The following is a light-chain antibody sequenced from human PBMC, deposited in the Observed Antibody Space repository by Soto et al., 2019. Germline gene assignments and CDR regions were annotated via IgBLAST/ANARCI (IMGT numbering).Light chain of an antibody. CDR2: DVS. Sequence: QSVRTQPASVSGSPGQSITISCTGTSSDIGGYDYVSSYQQYPGKAPKLMIYDVSNRPSGVSDRFSGSKSANTASLTISGLQAEDEADYYCNSYTTSSSLYVFGTGTKVTVL. V-gene: IGLV2-14*01. J-gene: IGLJ1*01. CDR3: NSYTTSSSLYV. CDR1: SSDIGGYDY.